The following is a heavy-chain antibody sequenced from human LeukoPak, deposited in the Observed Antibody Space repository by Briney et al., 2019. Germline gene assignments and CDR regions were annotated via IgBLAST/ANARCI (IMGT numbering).Heavy chain of an antibody. D-gene: IGHD6-25*01. V-gene: IGHV3-48*01. CDR2: IGTSSTTI. J-gene: IGHJ6*03. Sequence: GGSLRLSCAASGFTFSSYTMNWVRRPPGKGLEWVSNIGTSSTTIYYADSVKGRFTISRDKAKNSLYLQMNSLRADDTAVYYCARFAAGGSYYYYMDVWGKGTTVTVSS. CDR3: ARFAAGGSYYYYMDV. CDR1: GFTFSSYT.